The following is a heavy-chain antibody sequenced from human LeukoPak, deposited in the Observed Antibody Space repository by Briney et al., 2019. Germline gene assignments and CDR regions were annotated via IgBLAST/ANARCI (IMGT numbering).Heavy chain of an antibody. CDR2: ISYDGSNK. Sequence: GGSLRLSCAASGITFSSYAMHWVRQAPGKGLEWVAVISYDGSNKYYADSVEGRFTISRDNSKNTLYLQMNSLRAEDTAVYYCAKATGYLLWGQGTLVTVSS. V-gene: IGHV3-30*04. CDR3: AKATGYLL. D-gene: IGHD1-14*01. CDR1: GITFSSYA. J-gene: IGHJ4*02.